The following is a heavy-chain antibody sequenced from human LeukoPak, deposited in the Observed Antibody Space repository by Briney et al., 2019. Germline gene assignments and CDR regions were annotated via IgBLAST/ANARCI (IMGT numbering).Heavy chain of an antibody. CDR3: ARSSAYGGDPLKYVVVH. CDR1: GYTFTSYY. CDR2: INPSGGST. J-gene: IGHJ4*02. D-gene: IGHD4-23*01. Sequence: GASVKVSCKASGYTFTSYYMHWVRQAPGQGLEWMGIINPSGGSTSYAQKFQGRVTMTRDTSTSTVYMELSSLRSEDTAVYYCARSSAYGGDPLKYVVVHWGQGTLVTVSS. V-gene: IGHV1-46*01.